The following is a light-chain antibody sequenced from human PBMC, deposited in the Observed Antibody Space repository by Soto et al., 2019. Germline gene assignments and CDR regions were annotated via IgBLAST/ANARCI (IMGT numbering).Light chain of an antibody. V-gene: IGKV1-5*01. CDR1: QSISSW. Sequence: DIQMTQSPSTLSATAVDRVTITGLASQSISSWLAWYQQKPGKAPELLIYAASTLQSGVPARFTASGSGTEFTLTISSLQSEDFAVYYCQQYNTWPRTFGQGTKVDIK. CDR3: QQYNTWPRT. CDR2: AAS. J-gene: IGKJ1*01.